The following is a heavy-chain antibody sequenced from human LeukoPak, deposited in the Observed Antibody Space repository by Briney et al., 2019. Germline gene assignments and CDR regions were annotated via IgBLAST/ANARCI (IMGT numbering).Heavy chain of an antibody. V-gene: IGHV4-59*08. CDR2: IYYSANA. CDR1: GASVTDYY. D-gene: IGHD1-14*01. CDR3: ARRRTPDYWFDP. Sequence: PSETLSLTCSVSGASVTDYYWTWIRQSPGKGLEWLGSIYYSANANYNPSLNSRVSIWVDTSKYQFSLTLTSVTATDTAVYYCARRRTPDYWFDPWGQGTLVTVSS. J-gene: IGHJ5*02.